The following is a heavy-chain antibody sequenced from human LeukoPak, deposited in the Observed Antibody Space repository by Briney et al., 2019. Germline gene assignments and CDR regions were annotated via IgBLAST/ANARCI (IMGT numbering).Heavy chain of an antibody. J-gene: IGHJ4*02. V-gene: IGHV3-33*01. CDR1: GFTFSSYG. CDR3: ARDGYSSGSGDY. D-gene: IGHD6-19*01. Sequence: PGRSLRLSCAASGFTFSSYGMHWVRQAPGKGLEGVAVIWYDGSNKYYADSVKGRFTISRDNSKNTLYLQMNSLRAEDTAVYYCARDGYSSGSGDYWGQGTLVNGSS. CDR2: IWYDGSNK.